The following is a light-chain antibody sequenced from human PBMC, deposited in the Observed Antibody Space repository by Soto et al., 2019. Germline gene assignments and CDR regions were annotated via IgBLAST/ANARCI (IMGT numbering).Light chain of an antibody. V-gene: IGKV1-8*01. CDR2: AAA. Sequence: AIRMTQSPSSFSASTGDRVTITCRASQDISSYLAWYQQKVGKAPKLLIYAAATLPRGATSRFSGSGSGTDFTLTISRLQAEDFETYYCQQYFSYPYTFGQGTKLEI. CDR3: QQYFSYPYT. CDR1: QDISSY. J-gene: IGKJ2*01.